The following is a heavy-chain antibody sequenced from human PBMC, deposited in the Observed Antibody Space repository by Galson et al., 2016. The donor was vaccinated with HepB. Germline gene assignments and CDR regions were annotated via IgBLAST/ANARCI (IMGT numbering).Heavy chain of an antibody. Sequence: SLRLSCAVSGFTFSGYGMHWVRQAPGKGLEWVALIWNDGSKKYYADSVRGRFTISRDNSKNTLYLQMNSLRAEDTAVYYCARAGSYYDSSGYYRDPFDYWGQGTLVTVSS. CDR3: ARAGSYYDSSGYYRDPFDY. CDR1: GFTFSGYG. CDR2: IWNDGSKK. D-gene: IGHD3-22*01. V-gene: IGHV3-33*01. J-gene: IGHJ4*02.